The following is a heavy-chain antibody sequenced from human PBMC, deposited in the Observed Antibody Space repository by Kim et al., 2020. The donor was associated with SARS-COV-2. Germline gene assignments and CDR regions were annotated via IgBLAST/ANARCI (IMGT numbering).Heavy chain of an antibody. CDR1: GFTFSSYA. CDR3: AKAPGYLGDWYFDL. D-gene: IGHD3-22*01. J-gene: IGHJ2*01. V-gene: IGHV3-23*03. Sequence: GGSLRLSCAASGFTFSSYAMSWVRQAPGKGLEWVSVIYSGGSSTYYADSVKGRFTISRDNSKNTLYLQMNSLRAEDTAVYYCAKAPGYLGDWYFDLWGRGTLVTVSS. CDR2: IYSGGSST.